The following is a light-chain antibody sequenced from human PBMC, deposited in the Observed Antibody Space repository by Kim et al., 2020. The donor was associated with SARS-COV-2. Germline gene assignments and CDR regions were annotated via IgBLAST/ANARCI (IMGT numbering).Light chain of an antibody. CDR3: QQYGNWPPWT. Sequence: EIVMTQSPATLSVSPGERATLSCRASESVSSNLAWYQQKRGQAPKLLIYGASTRATGTPARFSGSGSGTEFTLTISSLQSEDFAVYYCQQYGNWPPWTFGQGTKVDIK. J-gene: IGKJ1*01. V-gene: IGKV3-15*01. CDR1: ESVSSN. CDR2: GAS.